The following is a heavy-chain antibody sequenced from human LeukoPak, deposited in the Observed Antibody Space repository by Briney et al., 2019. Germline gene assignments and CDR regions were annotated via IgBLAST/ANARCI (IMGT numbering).Heavy chain of an antibody. V-gene: IGHV3-23*01. CDR2: ISGSGGST. CDR1: GFIFSSYA. CDR3: STGLYDSGGVDH. D-gene: IGHD3-22*01. J-gene: IGHJ4*02. Sequence: PGGSLRLSCAASGFIFSSYAMSWVRQAPGKGLEWVSTISGSGGSTYYADSVKGRFTISRDNSKNTLYLQMNSLKTEDTAVYYCSTGLYDSGGVDHWGQGTLVTVSS.